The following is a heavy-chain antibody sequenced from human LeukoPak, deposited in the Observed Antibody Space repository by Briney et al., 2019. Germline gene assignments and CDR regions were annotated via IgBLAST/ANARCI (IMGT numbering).Heavy chain of an antibody. CDR1: GGSFSGYY. Sequence: PSEPLSLTCAVYGGSFSGYYWSWIRQPPRKGLEWIGEINHSGSTNYNPSLKSRVTISVDTSKNQFSLKLSSVTAADTAVYYCARDRDYGGNSESGLGWFDPWGQGTLVTVSS. D-gene: IGHD4-23*01. CDR2: INHSGST. J-gene: IGHJ5*02. V-gene: IGHV4-34*01. CDR3: ARDRDYGGNSESGLGWFDP.